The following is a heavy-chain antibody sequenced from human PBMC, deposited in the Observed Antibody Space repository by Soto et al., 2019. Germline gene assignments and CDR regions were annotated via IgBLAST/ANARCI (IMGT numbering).Heavy chain of an antibody. CDR1: GYTFTSYA. Sequence: GASVKVSCKASGYTFTSYAMHWVRQAPGQRLEWMGWINAGNGNTKYSQKFQGRVTITRDTSASTAYMELSSLKTEDTGVYYCTRGRDGYNPYYFLYWGQGALVTVSS. V-gene: IGHV1-3*01. CDR2: INAGNGNT. D-gene: IGHD5-12*01. J-gene: IGHJ4*02. CDR3: TRGRDGYNPYYFLY.